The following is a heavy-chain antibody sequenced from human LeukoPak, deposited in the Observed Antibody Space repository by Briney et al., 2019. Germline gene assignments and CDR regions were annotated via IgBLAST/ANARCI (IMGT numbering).Heavy chain of an antibody. D-gene: IGHD1-26*01. Sequence: PGGSLRLSCAASGFSLSGYSMSWVRQAPGKGLEWVANIKQDGSEEYYVESVKGRFTISRDNAKNSLSLQMNSLTVEDTAVYYCARGRGSYSFDYWGQGTLVTVSS. CDR3: ARGRGSYSFDY. CDR1: GFSLSGYS. V-gene: IGHV3-7*01. J-gene: IGHJ4*02. CDR2: IKQDGSEE.